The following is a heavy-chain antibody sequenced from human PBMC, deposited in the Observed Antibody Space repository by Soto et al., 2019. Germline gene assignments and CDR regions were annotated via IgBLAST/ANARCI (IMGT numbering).Heavy chain of an antibody. J-gene: IGHJ6*02. CDR2: INAGNGNT. CDR1: GYTFTSYA. V-gene: IGHV1-3*01. CDR3: ARDPSYYGMDV. Sequence: NVSCKASGYTFTSYAMHWVRQAPGQRLEWMGWINAGNGNTKYSQKFQGRVTITRDTSASTAYMELSSLRSEDTAVYYCARDPSYYGMDVWGQGTAVTVS.